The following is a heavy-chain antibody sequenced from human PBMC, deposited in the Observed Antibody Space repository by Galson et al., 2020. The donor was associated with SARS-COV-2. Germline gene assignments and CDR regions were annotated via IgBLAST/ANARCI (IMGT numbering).Heavy chain of an antibody. CDR2: INTSGST. D-gene: IGHD2-21*02. CDR3: AREENYFLVVTAKRMCYIDY. V-gene: IGHV4-34*01. J-gene: IGHJ4*02. Sequence: SQTLSLTCAVYGVSFSGYYLSWIRQPPGKGLEWIWDINTSGSTNYYAALKSRVTISVDTSKNHFPLKLSTVTAADTAVYYCAREENYFLVVTAKRMCYIDYWGRGTMATVSS. CDR1: GVSFSGYY.